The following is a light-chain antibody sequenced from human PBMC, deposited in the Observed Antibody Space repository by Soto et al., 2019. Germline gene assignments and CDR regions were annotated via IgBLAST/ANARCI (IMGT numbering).Light chain of an antibody. V-gene: IGKV3-15*01. CDR2: GAS. Sequence: EIVMTQSPATLSVSTGERATISCRASQSVSSNLAWYQQKPGQAPRLLIYGASTRATGIPARFSGSGSGTEFTLTIRSLQSEDFAVYYCQQYNNWPLFGGGTKVEIK. J-gene: IGKJ4*01. CDR3: QQYNNWPL. CDR1: QSVSSN.